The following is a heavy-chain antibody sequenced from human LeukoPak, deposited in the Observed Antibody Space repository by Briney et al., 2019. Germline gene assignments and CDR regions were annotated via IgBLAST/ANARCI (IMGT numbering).Heavy chain of an antibody. CDR2: IKTRTESYDI. CDR1: GFPFSDFD. J-gene: IGHJ3*02. V-gene: IGHV3-73*01. D-gene: IGHD2-2*01. Sequence: GGSLKLSCVASGFPFSDFDVHWVRQASGEGLEWVGRIKTRTESYDIAYAASVKGRFTISRDDSKNTAYLQMDSLRTEDTAVYYCARGLVPALLGRWGENDAFDIWGQGTMVTVSS. CDR3: ARGLVPALLGRWGENDAFDI.